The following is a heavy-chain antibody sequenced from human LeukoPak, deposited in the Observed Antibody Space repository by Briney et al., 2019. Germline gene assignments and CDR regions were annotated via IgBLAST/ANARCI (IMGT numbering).Heavy chain of an antibody. CDR3: ARAQGVEGAFDI. J-gene: IGHJ3*02. V-gene: IGHV3-21*01. Sequence: GGSLRLSCAASGFTFSSYSMNWVRQAPGKGLEWVSSISSSSSYICYADSVKGRFTISRDNSKNTLYLQMNSLRAEDTAVYYCARAQGVEGAFDIWGQGTMVTVSS. CDR2: ISSSSSYI. D-gene: IGHD1-1*01. CDR1: GFTFSSYS.